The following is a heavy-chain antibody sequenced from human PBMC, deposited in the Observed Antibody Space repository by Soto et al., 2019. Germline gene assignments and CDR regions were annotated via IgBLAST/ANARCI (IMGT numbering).Heavy chain of an antibody. D-gene: IGHD3-16*01. CDR2: IYYSGST. CDR3: ARLWGYGGNSRFDY. V-gene: IGHV4-31*03. Sequence: QVQLQESGPGLVKPSQTLSLTCTVSGGSISSGGYYWSWIRQHPGKVLELIGYIYYSGSTYYNPSLTSRVSISLDTSKNQFSLRLNSVTAADTAVYYCARLWGYGGNSRFDYWGQGTLVIDSS. CDR1: GGSISSGGYY. J-gene: IGHJ4*02.